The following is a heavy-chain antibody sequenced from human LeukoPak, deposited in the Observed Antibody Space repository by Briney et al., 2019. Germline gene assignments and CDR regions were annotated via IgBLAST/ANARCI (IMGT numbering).Heavy chain of an antibody. J-gene: IGHJ3*02. CDR2: ISSSGDLT. V-gene: IGHV3-23*01. CDR3: AKPMTSMINDAFDI. CDR1: GFTFSTYA. Sequence: GGSLRLSCAASGFTFSTYAMSWVRQAPGKGLEWVSAISSSGDLTYYIDSVKGRFTISRDNSKNTLYLQMNSLRAEDTAVYYCAKPMTSMINDAFDIWGQGTMVTVSS. D-gene: IGHD3-16*01.